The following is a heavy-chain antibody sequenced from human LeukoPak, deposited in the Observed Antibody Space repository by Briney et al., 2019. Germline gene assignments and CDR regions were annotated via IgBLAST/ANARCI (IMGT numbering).Heavy chain of an antibody. CDR3: ARSPATMEPHAFDI. D-gene: IGHD3-10*01. V-gene: IGHV4-39*01. J-gene: IGHJ3*02. CDR1: GGSISSSSYY. Sequence: PSETLSLTCTVSGGSISSSSYYWGWIRQPPGKGLEWIGSIYYSGSTYYNPSLKSRVTISVDTSKNQFSLKLSSVTAADTAVYYCARSPATMEPHAFDIWGQGTMVTVSS. CDR2: IYYSGST.